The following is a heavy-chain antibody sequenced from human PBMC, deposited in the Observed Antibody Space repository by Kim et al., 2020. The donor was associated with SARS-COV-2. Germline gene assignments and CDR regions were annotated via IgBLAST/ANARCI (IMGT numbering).Heavy chain of an antibody. V-gene: IGHV1-2*05. CDR2: INPNSGGT. Sequence: ASVKVSCKASGYTFTGYYMHWVRQAPGQGLEWMGRINPNSGGTNYAQKFQGRVTMTRDTSISTAYMELSRLRSDDTVVYYCARWVDAYYYGVDVWGQGTTVTVSS. CDR3: ARWVDAYYYGVDV. D-gene: IGHD5-12*01. CDR1: GYTFTGYY. J-gene: IGHJ6*02.